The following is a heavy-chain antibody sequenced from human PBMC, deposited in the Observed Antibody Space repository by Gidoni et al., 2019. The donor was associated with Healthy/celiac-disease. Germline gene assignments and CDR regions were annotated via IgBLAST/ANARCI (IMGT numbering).Heavy chain of an antibody. D-gene: IGHD5-18*01. CDR1: GFTFSSYE. J-gene: IGHJ4*02. V-gene: IGHV3-48*03. CDR2: ISSSGSTI. Sequence: EVQLVESGGGLVQPGGSLRLSCAASGFTFSSYEMNWVRQAPGKGLEWVSYISSSGSTIYYADSVKGRFTISRDNAKNSLYLQMNSLRAEDTAVYYCARGRAMAFFDYWGQGTLVTVSS. CDR3: ARGRAMAFFDY.